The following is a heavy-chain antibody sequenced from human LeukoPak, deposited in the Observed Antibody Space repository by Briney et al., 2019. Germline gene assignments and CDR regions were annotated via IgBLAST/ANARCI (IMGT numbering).Heavy chain of an antibody. Sequence: GASVKVSCKASGGTFSSYAISWVRQAPGQGLEWMGRIIPIFGTANYAQKFQGSVTITTDESTSTAYMELSSLRSEDTAVYYCATLPTVTPGHFDYWGQETLVTVSS. J-gene: IGHJ4*02. D-gene: IGHD4-17*01. V-gene: IGHV1-69*05. CDR3: ATLPTVTPGHFDY. CDR2: IIPIFGTA. CDR1: GGTFSSYA.